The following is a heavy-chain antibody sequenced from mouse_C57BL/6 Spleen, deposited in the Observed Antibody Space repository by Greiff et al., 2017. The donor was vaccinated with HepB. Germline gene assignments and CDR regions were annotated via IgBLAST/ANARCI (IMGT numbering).Heavy chain of an antibody. V-gene: IGHV1-55*01. CDR2: IYPGSGST. Sequence: VQLQQPGAELVKPGASVKMSCKASGYTFTSYWITWVKQRPGQGLEWIGDIYPGSGSTNYNEKFKSKATLTVDTSSSTAYMQLSSLTSADSAVYDCARELARYFDVWGPGTTVTVSS. D-gene: IGHD4-1*01. J-gene: IGHJ1*01. CDR3: ARELARYFDV. CDR1: GYTFTSYW.